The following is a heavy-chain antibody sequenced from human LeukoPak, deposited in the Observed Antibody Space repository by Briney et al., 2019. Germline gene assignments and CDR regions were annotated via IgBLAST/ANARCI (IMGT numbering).Heavy chain of an antibody. D-gene: IGHD2-2*01. CDR2: IKSKTDGETT. CDR3: TSSLIVVVPAAITRDDD. J-gene: IGHJ4*02. V-gene: IGHV3-15*01. Sequence: GGSLRLSCAASGFTFSNAWMSWVRQAPGKGLEWVGRIKSKTDGETTDYAAPVKGRFTISRDDSKNTLYLQMNSLKTEDTAVYYCTSSLIVVVPAAITRDDDWGQGTLVTVSS. CDR1: GFTFSNAW.